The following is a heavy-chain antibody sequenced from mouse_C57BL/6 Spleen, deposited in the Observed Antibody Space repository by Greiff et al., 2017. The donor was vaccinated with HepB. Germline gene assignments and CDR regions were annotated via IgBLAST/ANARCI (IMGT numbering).Heavy chain of an antibody. CDR3: ARTARIKY. V-gene: IGHV3-2*02. J-gene: IGHJ2*01. CDR1: GYSITSGYG. D-gene: IGHD1-2*01. Sequence: DVKLQESGPGLVKPSQSLSLTCTVTGYSITSGYGWNWIRQFPGNKLEWMGYISYSGSTNYNPSLKSRISITRDTSKNQFFLQLNSVTTEDTPTYYCARTARIKYWGQGTTLTVSS. CDR2: ISYSGST.